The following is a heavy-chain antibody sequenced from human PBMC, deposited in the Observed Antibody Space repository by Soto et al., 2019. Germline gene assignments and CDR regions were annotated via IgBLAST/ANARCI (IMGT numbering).Heavy chain of an antibody. Sequence: GASVKVSCKASGDTFTGYNTPRGRQAPGQGLEWMGWINPNSGGTNYAQQFQGWVTMTRGTSISTAYMELSRLRSDDTAVYYCARATTVKGYYYYSGMDVWGQGTTVTVSS. CDR2: INPNSGGT. CDR1: GDTFTGYN. J-gene: IGHJ6*02. V-gene: IGHV1-2*04. CDR3: ARATTVKGYYYYSGMDV. D-gene: IGHD4-17*01.